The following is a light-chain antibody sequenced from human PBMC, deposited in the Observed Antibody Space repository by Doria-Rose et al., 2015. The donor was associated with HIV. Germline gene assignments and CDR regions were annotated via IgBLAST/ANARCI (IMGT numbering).Light chain of an antibody. V-gene: IGKV3-20*01. Sequence: TQSPGTLSLSPGERATLSCRASQSSSSSYLAWYQQKPGQAPSLLIYDGSTRATGIPDRFNDSGSGTDFTLTINRLEPEDFALYYCHQYGTSWTFGQGTKVEI. J-gene: IGKJ1*01. CDR3: HQYGTSWT. CDR1: QSSSSSY. CDR2: DGS.